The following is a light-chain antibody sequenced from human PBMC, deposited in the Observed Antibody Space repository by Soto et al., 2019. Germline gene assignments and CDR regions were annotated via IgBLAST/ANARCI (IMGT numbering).Light chain of an antibody. CDR1: SSDVGGYNY. Sequence: QSALTQPASVSGSPGQSITISCTGTSSDVGGYNYVSWYQQHPGKAPKLMIYDVSNRPSGVSNRFSDSKSGNTASLTISGHQAEDEADYYCSSYTSSSTFVVFGGETKLTVL. CDR3: SSYTSSSTFVV. J-gene: IGLJ2*01. V-gene: IGLV2-14*01. CDR2: DVS.